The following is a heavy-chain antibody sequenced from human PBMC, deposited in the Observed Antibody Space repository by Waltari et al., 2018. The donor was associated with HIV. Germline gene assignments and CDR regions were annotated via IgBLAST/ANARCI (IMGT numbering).Heavy chain of an antibody. D-gene: IGHD2-21*02. Sequence: QVQLQESGPGLVKPSETLSLTCTVSGYSISSGYYWGWIRQPPGKGLEGIGSIYHSGSTSYNPAPKSRVTIAVDTSKNQFSLRLSSVTAADTAVYYCASPGGVVTAIREYFDYWGQGTLVTVSS. CDR3: ASPGGVVTAIREYFDY. J-gene: IGHJ4*02. V-gene: IGHV4-38-2*02. CDR2: IYHSGST. CDR1: GYSISSGYY.